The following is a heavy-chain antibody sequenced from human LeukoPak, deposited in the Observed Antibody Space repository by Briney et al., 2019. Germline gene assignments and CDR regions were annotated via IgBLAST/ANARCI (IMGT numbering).Heavy chain of an antibody. CDR3: AREYFYDSSGYSDAFDI. Sequence: GGSLRLSCAASGFTFSSYWMHWVRQAPGKGLVWVSRINSDGSTTNYADSVKGRFTISRDNSKNTLYLQMNSLRAEDTAVYYCAREYFYDSSGYSDAFDIWGQGTMVTVSS. D-gene: IGHD3-22*01. CDR1: GFTFSSYW. J-gene: IGHJ3*02. V-gene: IGHV3-74*01. CDR2: INSDGSTT.